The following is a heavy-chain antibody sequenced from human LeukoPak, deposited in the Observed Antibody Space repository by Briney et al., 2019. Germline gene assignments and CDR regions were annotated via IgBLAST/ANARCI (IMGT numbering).Heavy chain of an antibody. J-gene: IGHJ2*01. V-gene: IGHV4-59*01. CDR1: RGSISSYY. Sequence: PSETLSLTCTVSRGSISSYYWTWIRQPPGKGLEWIGYIYNRESTNYNPSLKSRVTISVDTSKNQFSLNLSSGTAADTAIYYCARALLRYDSSSRSLSWYFDLWGRGTLVTVA. CDR2: IYNREST. D-gene: IGHD3-22*01. CDR3: ARALLRYDSSSRSLSWYFDL.